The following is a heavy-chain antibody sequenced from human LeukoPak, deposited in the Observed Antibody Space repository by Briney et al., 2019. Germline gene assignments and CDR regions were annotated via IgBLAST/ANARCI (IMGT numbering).Heavy chain of an antibody. V-gene: IGHV4-39*01. CDR3: ARHTGYYNLGSYSIDH. J-gene: IGHJ4*02. D-gene: IGHD3-10*01. Sequence: SETLSLTCSVSGGSTSNNNYYWGWIRQPPGKGLEWIGSIFYTGSTFYKPSLKSRVTISVDTSKNRFSLKLSSVTAADTAVYYCARHTGYYNLGSYSIDHWGQGTLVTVSS. CDR2: IFYTGST. CDR1: GGSTSNNNYY.